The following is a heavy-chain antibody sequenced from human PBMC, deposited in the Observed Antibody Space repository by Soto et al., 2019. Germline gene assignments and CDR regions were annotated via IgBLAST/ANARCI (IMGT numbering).Heavy chain of an antibody. J-gene: IGHJ4*02. CDR2: ITGSGRST. CDR1: GFTFSNFA. V-gene: IGHV3-23*01. CDR3: AKEFSPLSKGSFDY. Sequence: GGSLRLSCAASGFTFSNFAMNWVRRAPGKGLEWVSGITGSGRSTFYADSVKGRFTISRDSSKNTLYLQMNSLRAEDTALYYCAKEFSPLSKGSFDYWGQGTLVTVSS.